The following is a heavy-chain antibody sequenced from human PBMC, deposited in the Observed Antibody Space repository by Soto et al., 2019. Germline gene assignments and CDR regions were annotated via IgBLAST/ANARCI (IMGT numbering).Heavy chain of an antibody. CDR1: GYTLTSYD. CDR2: MNPNSGNT. Sequence: GASVKVSCKASGYTLTSYDINWVRQATGKGLEGMGWMNPNSGNTGYAQKFQGRVTMTRNTSISTAYMELSSLRSEDTAVYYCARGLGGRYDYIWGRYRYSRYYFDYWGQGTLVTVSS. J-gene: IGHJ4*02. V-gene: IGHV1-8*01. CDR3: ARGLGGRYDYIWGRYRYSRYYFDY. D-gene: IGHD3-16*02.